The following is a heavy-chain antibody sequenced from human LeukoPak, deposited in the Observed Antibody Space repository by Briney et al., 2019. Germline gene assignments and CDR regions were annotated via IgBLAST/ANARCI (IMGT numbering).Heavy chain of an antibody. D-gene: IGHD3-10*01. CDR2: ISGSGGST. J-gene: IGHJ4*02. CDR1: GFTFSSYA. CDR3: AKALYYYGSGSSDY. V-gene: IGHV3-23*01. Sequence: QPGGSLRLSCAAFGFTFSSYAMSWVRQAPGKGLEWVSAISGSGGSTYYADSVKGRFTISRDNSKNTLYLQMNSLRAGDTAVYYCAKALYYYGSGSSDYWGQGTLVTVSS.